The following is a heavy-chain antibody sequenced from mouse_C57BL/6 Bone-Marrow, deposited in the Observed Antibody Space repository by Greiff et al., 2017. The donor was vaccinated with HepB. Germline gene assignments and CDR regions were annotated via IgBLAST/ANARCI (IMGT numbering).Heavy chain of an antibody. Sequence: EVNVVESGGGLVKPGGSLKLSCAASGFTFSDYGMHWVRQAPEKGLEWVAYISSGSSTIYYADTVKGRFTISRDNAKNTLFLQMTSLRSEDTAMYYCARNYYGSSYGGGAMDYWGQGTSVTVSS. CDR1: GFTFSDYG. D-gene: IGHD1-1*01. J-gene: IGHJ4*01. V-gene: IGHV5-17*01. CDR2: ISSGSSTI. CDR3: ARNYYGSSYGGGAMDY.